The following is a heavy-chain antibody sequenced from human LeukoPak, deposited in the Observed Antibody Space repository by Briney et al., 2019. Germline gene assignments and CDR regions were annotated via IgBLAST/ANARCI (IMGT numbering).Heavy chain of an antibody. J-gene: IGHJ4*02. V-gene: IGHV1-24*01. Sequence: ASVKVSCKVSGYTLTELSMHWVRQAPGKGPEWMGGFDPEDGETIYAQKFQGRVTMTEDTSTDTAYMELSSLRSEDTAVYYCATMGITMVRGVQTPSFDYWGQGTLVTVSS. CDR1: GYTLTELS. D-gene: IGHD3-10*01. CDR3: ATMGITMVRGVQTPSFDY. CDR2: FDPEDGET.